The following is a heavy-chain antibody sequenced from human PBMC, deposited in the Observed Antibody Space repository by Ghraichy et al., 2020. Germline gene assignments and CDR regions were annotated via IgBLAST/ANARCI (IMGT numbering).Heavy chain of an antibody. V-gene: IGHV3-9*01. CDR2: ISWNSGSI. D-gene: IGHD2-21*01. J-gene: IGHJ4*02. CDR1: GFTFDDYA. CDR3: AKVASYCGGDCSSYYFDY. Sequence: SLNISCAASGFTFDDYAMHWVRQAPGKGLEWVSGISWNSGSIGYADSVKGRFTISRDNAKNSLYLQMNSLRAEDTALYYCAKVASYCGGDCSSYYFDYWGQGTLVTVSS.